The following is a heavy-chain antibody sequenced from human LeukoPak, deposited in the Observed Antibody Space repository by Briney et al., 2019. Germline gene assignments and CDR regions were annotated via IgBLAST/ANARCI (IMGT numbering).Heavy chain of an antibody. CDR2: ITGDGTRT. CDR3: ASRPRADMGPLDY. V-gene: IGHV3-23*01. Sequence: GGSLRLSCAASGFTFSSCAMTWVRQAPGKGLEWVASITGDGTRTYYTDSVKGRFTISRDNSKNTLYLQMSSLRAEETAIYYCASRPRADMGPLDYWGQGTLVTVST. J-gene: IGHJ4*02. D-gene: IGHD1-14*01. CDR1: GFTFSSCA.